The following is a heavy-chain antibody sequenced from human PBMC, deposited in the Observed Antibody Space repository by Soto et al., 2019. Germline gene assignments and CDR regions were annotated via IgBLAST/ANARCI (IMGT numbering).Heavy chain of an antibody. CDR1: GGSISSGGYY. V-gene: IGHV4-31*03. D-gene: IGHD3-10*01. CDR2: IYYSGST. J-gene: IGHJ6*02. CDR3: ARSPNYYYYGFDV. Sequence: SETLSLTCTVSGGSISSGGYYWSWIRQHPGKGLEWIGYIYYSGSTYYNPSLKSRATISVDTSKSQVSLTLTSVTAADAAVYYCARSPNYYYYGFDVWGQGTTVTVSS.